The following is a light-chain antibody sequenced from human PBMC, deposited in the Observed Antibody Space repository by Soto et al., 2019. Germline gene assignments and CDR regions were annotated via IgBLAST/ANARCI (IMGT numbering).Light chain of an antibody. CDR3: QQYNGYPWT. CDR2: KAS. CDR1: QSISSW. Sequence: DIQMTQSPSTLSASVGDRVTITCRASQSISSWLAWYQQKPGKAPKLLIYKASSLESGVPSRFRGSESGTEFTLTISSLQPDDFATYYCQQYNGYPWTFGQGTKVEIK. J-gene: IGKJ1*01. V-gene: IGKV1-5*03.